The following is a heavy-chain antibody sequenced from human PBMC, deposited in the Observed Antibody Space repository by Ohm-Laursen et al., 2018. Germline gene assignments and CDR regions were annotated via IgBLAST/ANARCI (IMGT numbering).Heavy chain of an antibody. D-gene: IGHD5-12*01. CDR2: INQSGST. CDR3: ARGSGYFKLDV. J-gene: IGHJ6*02. CDR1: GGSSSGYF. V-gene: IGHV4-34*01. Sequence: SDTLSLTCTVNGGSSSGYFWNWIPQPPGKGLGWIGEINQSGSTKYHPSLKSRVTLSADSSNSQFSLRLTSVTAADTAIYYCARGSGYFKLDVWGQGTTVTVSS.